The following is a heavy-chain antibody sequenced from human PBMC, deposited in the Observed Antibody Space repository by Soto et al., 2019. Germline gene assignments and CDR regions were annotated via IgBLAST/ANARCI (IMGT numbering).Heavy chain of an antibody. CDR1: GGSISIGGYS. J-gene: IGHJ6*02. CDR3: ARYKSNYYYGMDV. D-gene: IGHD5-12*01. CDR2: IYHSGST. V-gene: IGHV4-30-2*02. Sequence: PSETLSLTCAVSGGSISIGGYSWSWIRHPPGKGLEWIGYIYHSGSTYYNPSLKSRVTISVDRSKNQFSLKLSSVTAADTAVYYCARYKSNYYYGMDVWGQGTPVTVPS.